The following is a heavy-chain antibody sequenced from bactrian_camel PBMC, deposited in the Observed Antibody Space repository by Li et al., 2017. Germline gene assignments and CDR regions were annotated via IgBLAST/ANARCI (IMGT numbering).Heavy chain of an antibody. J-gene: IGHJ4*01. Sequence: HVQLVESGGGSVQAGGSLRLSCTVSGFIADTHCMSWFRQRTPAVREGIAGVDSDGAATYVAPVKDRFNISRDNAKNTLYLEMNNLKPEDTAMYYCAADRVKVLAVENWLKWKTHTYRGQGTQVTVS. V-gene: IGHV3S6*01. D-gene: IGHD1*01. CDR3: AADRVKVLAVENWLKWKTHTY. CDR1: GFIADTHC. CDR2: VDSDGAA.